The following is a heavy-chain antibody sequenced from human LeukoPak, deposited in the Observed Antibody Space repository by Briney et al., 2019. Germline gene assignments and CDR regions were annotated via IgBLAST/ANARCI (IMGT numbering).Heavy chain of an antibody. V-gene: IGHV4-38-2*02. CDR1: GYSTSGGYY. Sequence: MSSETLSLTCTVLGYSTSGGYYWGWMRQSPGKGLAWIGSIHQTGGTYYNPSLQSRVTISLDTSKSRSSLRLPSVTAADTAVYFCARSKSWAHADSGGQGTLATVSS. CDR2: IHQTGGT. CDR3: ARSKSWAHADS. D-gene: IGHD1-26*01. J-gene: IGHJ4*02.